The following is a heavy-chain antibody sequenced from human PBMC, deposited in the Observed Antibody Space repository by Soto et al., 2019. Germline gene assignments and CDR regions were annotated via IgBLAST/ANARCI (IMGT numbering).Heavy chain of an antibody. V-gene: IGHV3-74*01. D-gene: IGHD6-19*01. Sequence: EVQLVGSGGGLVQPGGSLRLSCAASGFTFGARWMHWVRQAPGKGLEWVSRIGSDQSSTSYADSVKGRFTISRDNAKNTRYLQMNSLRAEDTAVYYCARDWAVAGAGNAFDIWGQGTVVTVSS. CDR3: ARDWAVAGAGNAFDI. J-gene: IGHJ3*02. CDR1: GFTFGARW. CDR2: IGSDQSST.